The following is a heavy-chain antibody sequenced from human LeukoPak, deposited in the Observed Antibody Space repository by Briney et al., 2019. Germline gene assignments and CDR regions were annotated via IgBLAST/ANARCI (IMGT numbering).Heavy chain of an antibody. J-gene: IGHJ5*02. CDR3: ARDRRGWELLWGLDP. CDR2: IYTSGST. CDR1: GGSISSYY. D-gene: IGHD1-26*01. Sequence: SETLSLTCTVSGGSISSYYCSWIRQPAGTRLKWIGRIYTSGSTNYNPSLKSRVTMSVDTSKNQFSLKLSSVTAADTAVYYCARDRRGWELLWGLDPWGQGTLVTVSS. V-gene: IGHV4-4*07.